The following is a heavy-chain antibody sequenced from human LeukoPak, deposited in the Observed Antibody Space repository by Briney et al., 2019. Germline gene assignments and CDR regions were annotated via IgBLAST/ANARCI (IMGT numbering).Heavy chain of an antibody. CDR1: GYTFTSYG. Sequence: ASVKVSCKASGYTFTSYGISWVRQAPGQGLEWMGWISAYNGNTNYAQKLQGRVTMTTDTSTSTAYMELRSLRSDDTAVYYCAREGGGRYFDWLAVRIGNQFDYWGQGTLVTVSS. CDR3: AREGGGRYFDWLAVRIGNQFDY. CDR2: ISAYNGNT. J-gene: IGHJ4*02. V-gene: IGHV1-18*01. D-gene: IGHD3-9*01.